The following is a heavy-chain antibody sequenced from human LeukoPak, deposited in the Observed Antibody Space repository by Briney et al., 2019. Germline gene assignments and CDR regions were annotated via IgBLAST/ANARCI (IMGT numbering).Heavy chain of an antibody. D-gene: IGHD3-3*01. CDR3: ARDIGEWLISYFDY. Sequence: SETLSLTCTVSGGSISSSRYYWSWIRQPAGKGLEWIGRIYTSGSTKYNPSLKSRASIAVDTSKNQFSLNLSSVTAADTAVYYCARDIGEWLISYFDYWGQGTLVTVSS. J-gene: IGHJ4*02. V-gene: IGHV4-61*02. CDR2: IYTSGST. CDR1: GGSISSSRYY.